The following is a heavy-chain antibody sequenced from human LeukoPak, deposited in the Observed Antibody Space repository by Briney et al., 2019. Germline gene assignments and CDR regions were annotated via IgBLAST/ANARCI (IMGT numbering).Heavy chain of an antibody. Sequence: PGGSLRLSCAVSGITLSNYGMSWVRQAPGKGLEWVAGISGSGGGTNYADSVRDRFTISRDNSKNTLYLQMNSLGAEDTAVYFCAKRGVVIRVILVGFHKEAYYFDSWGQGALVTVSS. V-gene: IGHV3-23*01. J-gene: IGHJ4*02. CDR1: GITLSNYG. CDR2: ISGSGGGT. D-gene: IGHD3-22*01. CDR3: AKRGVVIRVILVGFHKEAYYFDS.